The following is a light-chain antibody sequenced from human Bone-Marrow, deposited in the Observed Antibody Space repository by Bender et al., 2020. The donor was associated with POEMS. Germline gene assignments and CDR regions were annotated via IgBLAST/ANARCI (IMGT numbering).Light chain of an antibody. CDR1: VLAKKY. J-gene: IGLJ1*01. CDR3: QSSDISGTYI. Sequence: SYELTQPPSVSVSPGQTAKISCSGDVLAKKYVRWFQQKSGQAPVLLIYKDTERPSWISDRFSGSSSGTTVTLTISGVQAEDEADYYCQSSDISGTYIFGAGTKVTVL. V-gene: IGLV3-25*03. CDR2: KDT.